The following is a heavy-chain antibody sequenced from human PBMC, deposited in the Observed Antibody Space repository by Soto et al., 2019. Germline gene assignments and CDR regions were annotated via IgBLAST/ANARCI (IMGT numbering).Heavy chain of an antibody. CDR3: ARENYYDTSGLDY. J-gene: IGHJ4*02. CDR1: GFTFSNYW. Sequence: PGGSLRLSCAASGFTFSNYWMHWVRQAPGKGLVWVAHLNSDGSRTTYADSVKGRFTISRDNSKNTLYLEMNSLRADDTAVYYCARENYYDTSGLDYWGQGTLVTVSS. CDR2: LNSDGSRT. D-gene: IGHD3-22*01. V-gene: IGHV3-74*01.